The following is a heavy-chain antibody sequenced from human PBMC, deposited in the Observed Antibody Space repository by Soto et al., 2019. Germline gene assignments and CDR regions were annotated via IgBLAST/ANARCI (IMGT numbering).Heavy chain of an antibody. J-gene: IGHJ4*02. Sequence: GGSLRLSCAASGFTFISYWMHWVRQPPGKGLVWVSRVSGDGRSTNYADFVKGRFTISRDNAKNTVYLQMNSLRAEDTAVYYCARGDRNGGYCDYWGQGILVTVSS. CDR2: VSGDGRST. CDR1: GFTFISYW. V-gene: IGHV3-74*01. D-gene: IGHD2-8*01. CDR3: ARGDRNGGYCDY.